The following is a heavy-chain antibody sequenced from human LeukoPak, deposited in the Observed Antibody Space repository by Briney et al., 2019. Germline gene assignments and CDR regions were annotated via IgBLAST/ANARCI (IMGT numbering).Heavy chain of an antibody. V-gene: IGHV3-23*01. CDR1: GFTFSSYA. Sequence: GGSLRLSCAASGFTFSSYAMSWVRQAPGKGLEWVSAISGSGGSTYYADSVKGRFTISRDNSKNTLYLQMNSLRAEDTAVYYCAKDHGFGELSPDYFDYWGQGTLVTVSS. CDR2: ISGSGGST. D-gene: IGHD3-10*01. CDR3: AKDHGFGELSPDYFDY. J-gene: IGHJ4*02.